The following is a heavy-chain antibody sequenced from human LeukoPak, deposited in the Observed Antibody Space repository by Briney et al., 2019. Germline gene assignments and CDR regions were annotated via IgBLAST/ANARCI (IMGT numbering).Heavy chain of an antibody. Sequence: ASVKVYCKASGYTFSDYYIHWMRQATGQWLELMRWINPNSGGTKYAQKFQGRVTMTTDTSISTAYMEMSRLTSDDTAVYYCARDAHNGYEFHDWFDPWGQGALVTVSS. V-gene: IGHV1-2*02. CDR3: ARDAHNGYEFHDWFDP. CDR2: INPNSGGT. CDR1: GYTFSDYY. D-gene: IGHD5-12*01. J-gene: IGHJ5*02.